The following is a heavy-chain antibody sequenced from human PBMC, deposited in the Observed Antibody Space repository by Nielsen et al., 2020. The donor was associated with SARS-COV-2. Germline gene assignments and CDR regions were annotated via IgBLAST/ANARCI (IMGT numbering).Heavy chain of an antibody. Sequence: SETLSLTCTVSGGSISSYYWSWIRQPPGKGLEWIGYIYYSGSTYYNPSLKSRVTISVDTPKNQFSLKLSSVTAADTAVYYCARGKRSYGYSYWGQGTLVTVSS. J-gene: IGHJ4*02. CDR3: ARGKRSYGYSY. V-gene: IGHV4-59*12. CDR2: IYYSGST. D-gene: IGHD5-18*01. CDR1: GGSISSYY.